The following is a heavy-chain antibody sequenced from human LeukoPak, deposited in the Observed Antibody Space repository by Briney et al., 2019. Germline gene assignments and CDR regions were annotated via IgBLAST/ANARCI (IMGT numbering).Heavy chain of an antibody. Sequence: TSETLSLTCAVYGGSFSGYYWSWIRQPPGKGLEWIGEIDHSGSTNYNPSLKSRVTISVDTSKNQFSLKLSSVTAADTAVYYCARGSDSPYDYVNKDYWGQGTLVTVSS. CDR2: IDHSGST. J-gene: IGHJ4*02. CDR1: GGSFSGYY. V-gene: IGHV4-34*01. CDR3: ARGSDSPYDYVNKDY. D-gene: IGHD3-16*01.